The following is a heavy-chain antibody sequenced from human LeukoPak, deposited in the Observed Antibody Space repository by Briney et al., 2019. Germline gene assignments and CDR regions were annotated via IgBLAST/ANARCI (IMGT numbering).Heavy chain of an antibody. CDR2: IWYDGSNK. V-gene: IGHV3-33*01. D-gene: IGHD2-15*01. J-gene: IGHJ4*02. CDR3: ASRRGGIVGDY. CDR1: GFTFSSYG. Sequence: GRSLRLSCAASGFTFSSYGMHWVRQAPGKGLEWVALIWYDGSNKYYADSVKGRFTISRDNSKNTVYLQMNSLRAEDTAVYYCASRRGGIVGDYWGQGTLVTVPS.